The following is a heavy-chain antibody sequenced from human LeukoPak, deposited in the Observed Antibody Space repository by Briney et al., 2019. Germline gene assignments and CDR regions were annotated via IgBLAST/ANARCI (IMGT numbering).Heavy chain of an antibody. D-gene: IGHD3-22*01. Sequence: PGGSLRLSCVASGFTFRYYSMDWVRQAPGKGLEWVSTISGSCTYIYYRDSLEGRFTISRDNAKNSLYLEMTALRADDTAVYYCARAGHFYDAVAYHPPRLWGQGTLVTVSS. V-gene: IGHV3-21*01. CDR3: ARAGHFYDAVAYHPPRL. CDR2: ISGSCTYI. J-gene: IGHJ4*02. CDR1: GFTFRYYS.